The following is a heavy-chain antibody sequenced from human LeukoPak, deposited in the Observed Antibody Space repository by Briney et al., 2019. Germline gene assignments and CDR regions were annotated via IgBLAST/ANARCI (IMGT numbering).Heavy chain of an antibody. CDR1: GGTFSSYA. J-gene: IGHJ4*02. CDR3: AISLVLRYFDWLPGT. Sequence: GASVKVSCKASGGTFSSYAISWVRQVPGQGLEWMGGIIPIFGTANYAQKFQGRVTITADESTSTAYMELSSLRSEDTAVYYCAISLVLRYFDWLPGTWGQGTLVTVSS. V-gene: IGHV1-69*13. CDR2: IIPIFGTA. D-gene: IGHD3-9*01.